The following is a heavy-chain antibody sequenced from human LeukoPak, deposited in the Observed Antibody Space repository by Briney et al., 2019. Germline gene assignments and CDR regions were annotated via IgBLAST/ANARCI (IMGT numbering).Heavy chain of an antibody. V-gene: IGHV1-24*01. CDR1: GYTLTELS. Sequence: ASVKVSCKVSGYTLTELSMHWVRQAPGKGLEWMGGFDPEDGETIYAQKFQGRVTMTEDTSTDTAYMELSSLRSEDTAVYYCATDSPEVGATTRGYYFDYWGQGTLVTVSS. J-gene: IGHJ4*02. CDR3: ATDSPEVGATTRGYYFDY. D-gene: IGHD1-26*01. CDR2: FDPEDGET.